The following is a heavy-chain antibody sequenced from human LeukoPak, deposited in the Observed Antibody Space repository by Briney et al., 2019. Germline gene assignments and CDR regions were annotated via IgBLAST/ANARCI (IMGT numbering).Heavy chain of an antibody. CDR1: GFTFSSYS. V-gene: IGHV3-21*01. CDR3: AKDSQQLGCFDY. J-gene: IGHJ4*02. D-gene: IGHD6-13*01. CDR2: ISSSSSYI. Sequence: GGSLRLSCAASGFTFSSYSMNWVRQAPGKGLEWVSSISSSSSYIYYADSVKGRFTISRDNSKNTLYLQMNSLRAEDTAVYYCAKDSQQLGCFDYWGQGTLVTVSS.